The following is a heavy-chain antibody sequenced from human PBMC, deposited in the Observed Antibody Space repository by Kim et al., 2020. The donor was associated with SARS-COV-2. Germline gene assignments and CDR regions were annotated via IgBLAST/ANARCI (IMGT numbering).Heavy chain of an antibody. D-gene: IGHD2-2*01. CDR3: ASAYRVPAAMGNYYYYG. Sequence: SETLSLTCTVSGGSISSSSYYWGWIRQPPGKGREWIGSIYYSGSTYYNPSIKSRVTISVDTSKNQFSLKLSSVTAADTAVYYCASAYRVPAAMGNYYYYG. V-gene: IGHV4-39*07. CDR2: IYYSGST. J-gene: IGHJ6*01. CDR1: GGSISSSSYY.